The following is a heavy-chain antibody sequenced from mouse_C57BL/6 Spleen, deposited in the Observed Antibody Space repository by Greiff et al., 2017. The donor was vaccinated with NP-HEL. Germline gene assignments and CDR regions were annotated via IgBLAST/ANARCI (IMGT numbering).Heavy chain of an antibody. Sequence: EVNLVESGGGLVKPGGSLKLSCAASGFTFSSYTMSWVRQTPEKRLEWVATISGGGGNTYYPDSVKGRFTISRDNAKNTLYLQMSSLRSEDTALYYCARQEGLYYDYVFAYWGQGTLVTVSA. CDR1: GFTFSSYT. V-gene: IGHV5-9*01. CDR2: ISGGGGNT. CDR3: ARQEGLYYDYVFAY. J-gene: IGHJ3*01. D-gene: IGHD2-4*01.